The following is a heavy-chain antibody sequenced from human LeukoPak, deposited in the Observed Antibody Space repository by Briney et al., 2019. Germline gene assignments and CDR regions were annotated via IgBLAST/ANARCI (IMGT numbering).Heavy chain of an antibody. D-gene: IGHD6-25*01. J-gene: IGHJ5*02. CDR3: ARRVVAWAAARRGWFDP. V-gene: IGHV4-34*01. Sequence: SETLSLTCAVYGGSFSGYYWSWIRQPPGKGLEWIGEINHSGSTNYNPSLKSRVTISVDTSKNQFSLKLSSVTAADTAVYYCARRVVAWAAARRGWFDPWGQGTLSPSPQ. CDR1: GGSFSGYY. CDR2: INHSGST.